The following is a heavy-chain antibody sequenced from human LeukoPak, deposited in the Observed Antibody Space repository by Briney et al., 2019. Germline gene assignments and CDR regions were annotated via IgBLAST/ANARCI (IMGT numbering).Heavy chain of an antibody. D-gene: IGHD3-22*01. Sequence: PSETLSLTCTVSGGSISSYYWSWIRQPAGKGLEWIGRIYTSGSTNYNPSLKSRVTISVYTSKNQFSLKLSSVTAADTAVYYCARLKYYYDSSGYRAEYFQHWGQGTLVTVSS. CDR3: ARLKYYYDSSGYRAEYFQH. J-gene: IGHJ1*01. CDR1: GGSISSYY. CDR2: IYTSGST. V-gene: IGHV4-4*07.